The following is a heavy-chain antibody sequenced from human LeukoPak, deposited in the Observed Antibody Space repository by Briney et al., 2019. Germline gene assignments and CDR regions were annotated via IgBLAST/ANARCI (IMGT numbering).Heavy chain of an antibody. J-gene: IGHJ4*02. CDR3: AREGGCSSASCYATFDY. CDR2: IYHSGST. D-gene: IGHD2-2*01. CDR1: GYSISSGYY. V-gene: IGHV4-38-2*02. Sequence: SETLCLTCAVSGYSISSGYYWGWIRQPPGKGLEWIGSIYHSGSTYYNPSLKSRVTISVDTSKNQFSLKLSSVTAADTAVYYCAREGGCSSASCYATFDYWGQGTLVTVSS.